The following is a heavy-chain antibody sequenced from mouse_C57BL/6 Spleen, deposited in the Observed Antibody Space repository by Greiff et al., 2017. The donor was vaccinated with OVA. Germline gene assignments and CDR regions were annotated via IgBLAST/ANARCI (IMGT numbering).Heavy chain of an antibody. CDR2: ISNLAYSI. V-gene: IGHV5-15*01. D-gene: IGHD1-1*01. CDR1: GFTFSDYG. Sequence: EVKLVESGGGLVQPGGSLKLSCAASGFTFSDYGMAWVRQAPRKGPEWVAFISNLAYSIYYADTVTGRFTISRENAKNTLYLEMSSLRSEDTAMYYCASLITGYFDVWGTGTTVTVSS. J-gene: IGHJ1*03. CDR3: ASLITGYFDV.